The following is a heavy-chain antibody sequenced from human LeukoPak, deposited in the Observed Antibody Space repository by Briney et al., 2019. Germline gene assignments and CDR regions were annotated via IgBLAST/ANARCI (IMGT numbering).Heavy chain of an antibody. J-gene: IGHJ3*02. V-gene: IGHV4-59*01. CDR2: IYYSGST. D-gene: IGHD1-26*01. CDR1: GGSISSYY. CDR3: ARKKIVGASAFDI. Sequence: SETLSLTCTVSGGSISSYYWSWIRQPPGKRLEWIGYIYYSGSTNYNPSLKSRVTISVDTSKNQFSLKLSSVTAADTAVYYCARKKIVGASAFDIWGQGTMVTVSS.